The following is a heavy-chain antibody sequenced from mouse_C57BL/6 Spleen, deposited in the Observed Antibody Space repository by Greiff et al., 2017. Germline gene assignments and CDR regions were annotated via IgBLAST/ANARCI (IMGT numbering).Heavy chain of an antibody. Sequence: QVQLQQPGAELVRPGSSVKLSCKASGYTFTSYWMHWVKQRPIQGLEWIGNIDPSDNETHYHQKFKDKATLPVDKSSSTAYMQLSSLTSEDSAVYYCARRDTKIYYGNSYYFDYWGQGTTRTVSA. J-gene: IGHJ2*01. CDR1: GYTFTSYW. V-gene: IGHV1-52*01. CDR3: ARRDTKIYYGNSYYFDY. CDR2: IDPSDNET. D-gene: IGHD2-1*01.